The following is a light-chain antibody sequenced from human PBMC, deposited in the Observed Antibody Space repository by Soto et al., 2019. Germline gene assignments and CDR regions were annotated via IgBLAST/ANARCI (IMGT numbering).Light chain of an antibody. J-gene: IGKJ4*01. CDR3: QQYNKWPLT. V-gene: IGKV3-15*01. CDR2: GVS. Sequence: EIVMTQSPATLSVSPGERATLSCRASQSVSSSLAWFQQKPGQAPRLLIYGVSIRATGLPARFRGAGSGTEFTLNISSLQSEDYAVYYCQQYNKWPLTFGGGTKVEI. CDR1: QSVSSS.